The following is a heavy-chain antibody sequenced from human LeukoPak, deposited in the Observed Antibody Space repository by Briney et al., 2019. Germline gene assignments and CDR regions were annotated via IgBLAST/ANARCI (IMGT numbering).Heavy chain of an antibody. CDR2: IYYSGST. V-gene: IGHV4-39*07. CDR1: GGSISSSSYY. Sequence: SETLSLTCTVSGGSISSSSYYWGWIRQPPGKGLEWIGSIYYSGSTYYNPSLKSRVTISVDTSKNQFSLKLSSVTAADTAVYYCARVRWLDGWFDYWGQGTLVTVSS. D-gene: IGHD5-24*01. J-gene: IGHJ4*02. CDR3: ARVRWLDGWFDY.